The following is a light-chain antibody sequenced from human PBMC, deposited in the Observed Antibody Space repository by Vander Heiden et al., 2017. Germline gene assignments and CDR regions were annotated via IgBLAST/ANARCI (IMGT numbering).Light chain of an antibody. CDR3: QQYHSYPRT. CDR1: QAIRNH. J-gene: IGKJ1*01. Sequence: DIQMPQSPSSVSASVGDRVIITCRASQAIRNHLAWFQQRPGKAPKSLIYAASTLQSGVPSKFSASGSGTDFTLTISSLQPEDFASYFCQQYHSYPRTFGQGTKVDIK. V-gene: IGKV1-16*02. CDR2: AAS.